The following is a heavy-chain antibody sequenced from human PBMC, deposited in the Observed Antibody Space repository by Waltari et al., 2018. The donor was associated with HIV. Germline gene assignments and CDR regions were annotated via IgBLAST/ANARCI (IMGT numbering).Heavy chain of an antibody. CDR2: ISSSSRYI. J-gene: IGHJ4*02. D-gene: IGHD3-22*01. CDR1: GFTFSRYS. V-gene: IGHV3-21*01. Sequence: EVQLVESGGGLVKPGGSLRLSCAASGFTFSRYSMNWVRQAPGKGLEWVSSISSSSRYIYYADAVKGRFTISRDNAKNSLYLQMNSLRAEDTAVYYCARDSGPYYYDSSGYASFDYWGQGTLVTVSS. CDR3: ARDSGPYYYDSSGYASFDY.